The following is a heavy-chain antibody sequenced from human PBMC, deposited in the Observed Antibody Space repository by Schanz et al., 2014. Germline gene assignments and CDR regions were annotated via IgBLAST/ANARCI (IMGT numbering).Heavy chain of an antibody. D-gene: IGHD2-2*01. J-gene: IGHJ6*02. V-gene: IGHV1-18*01. CDR2: INAHTGNT. CDR3: ATETSRTWFYNGVDV. CDR1: GYSFTTYG. Sequence: QVQLVQSGAEVKKPGASVKVSCKASGYSFTTYGLNWVRQAPGQGPELMGWINAHTGNTQYAQKFQGRVIMTEDTSTDTAYVELSRLTSEDTGVYYCATETSRTWFYNGVDVWGQGTTVTVSS.